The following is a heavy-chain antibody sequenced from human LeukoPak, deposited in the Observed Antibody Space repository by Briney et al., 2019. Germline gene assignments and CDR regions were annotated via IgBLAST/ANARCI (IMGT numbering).Heavy chain of an antibody. V-gene: IGHV3-23*01. D-gene: IGHD6-13*01. CDR3: VKGFRAEDY. Sequence: GGSLGFSCEAPGFTFSSYALSWFRKAPGKGLEWVSVISVGGAGTYYADSVKGRFTISRDNSENTLYLQMNSLRAEDTAVYYCVKGFRAEDYWGQGTLVTVAS. J-gene: IGHJ4*02. CDR2: ISVGGAGT. CDR1: GFTFSSYA.